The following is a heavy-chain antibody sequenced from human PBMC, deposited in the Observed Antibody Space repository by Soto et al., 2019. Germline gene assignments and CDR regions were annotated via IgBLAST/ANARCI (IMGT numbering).Heavy chain of an antibody. V-gene: IGHV3-30-3*01. CDR2: ISYDGSNK. D-gene: IGHD3-3*01. CDR1: GFTFSSYA. CDR3: ARAVSYDFWSGADY. J-gene: IGHJ4*02. Sequence: GGSLRLSCAASGFTFSSYAMHWVRQAPGKGLEWVAVISYDGSNKYYADSVKGRFTISRDNSKNTLYLQMNSLRAEDTAVYYCARAVSYDFWSGADYWGQGTLVTVSS.